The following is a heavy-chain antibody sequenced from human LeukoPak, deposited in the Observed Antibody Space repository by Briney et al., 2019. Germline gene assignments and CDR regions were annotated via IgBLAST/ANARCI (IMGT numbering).Heavy chain of an antibody. J-gene: IGHJ5*02. V-gene: IGHV4-61*02. Sequence: PSQTLSLTCTVSGGSISSGSYYWSWIRQPAGKGLEWIGRIYTSGSTHYNPSLKSRVTISVDTSKNQFSLKVSSVTAADTAVYYCARTYYYDNSGPLAWGQGTLVTVSS. CDR1: GGSISSGSYY. CDR3: ARTYYYDNSGPLA. D-gene: IGHD3-22*01. CDR2: IYTSGST.